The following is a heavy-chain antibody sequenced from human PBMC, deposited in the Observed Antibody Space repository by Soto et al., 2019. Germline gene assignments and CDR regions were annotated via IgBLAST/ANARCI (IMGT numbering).Heavy chain of an antibody. Sequence: GGSLRLSCAASGFTFSSYDMSWVRQAPGKGLEWVSGISGSGGSTDYADSVKGRFTTSRDNSKNTLYLQMNSLRAEDTAVYYCAKDTHPQYCSGGSCSYYMDVWGKGTTVTVSS. V-gene: IGHV3-23*01. CDR1: GFTFSSYD. J-gene: IGHJ6*03. D-gene: IGHD2-15*01. CDR3: AKDTHPQYCSGGSCSYYMDV. CDR2: ISGSGGST.